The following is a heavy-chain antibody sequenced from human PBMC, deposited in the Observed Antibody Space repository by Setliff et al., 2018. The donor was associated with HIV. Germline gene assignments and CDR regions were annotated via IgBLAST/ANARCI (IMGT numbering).Heavy chain of an antibody. Sequence: PSETLSLTCTVSGGSISTSNWWGWIRQTPGKGLEWIGNIYYTGSTNYNPSLKSRITISIDTSKSQFSLKLTSVAAADTAVYYCARDSGGYNYGFAVGSFDYWGQGALVTVSS. CDR1: GGSISTSNW. CDR3: ARDSGGYNYGFAVGSFDY. CDR2: IYYTGST. D-gene: IGHD5-18*01. J-gene: IGHJ4*02. V-gene: IGHV4-59*01.